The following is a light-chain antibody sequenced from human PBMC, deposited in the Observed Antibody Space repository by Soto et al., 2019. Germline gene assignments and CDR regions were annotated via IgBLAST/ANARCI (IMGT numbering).Light chain of an antibody. CDR1: QSVSSTY. CDR2: GAS. V-gene: IGKV3-20*01. J-gene: IGKJ2*01. CDR3: QQFGSSPTMYT. Sequence: EIVLTQSPGTVSLSPGERATLSCRASQSVSSTYLAWYQHKPGQAPRLLIYGASSRATGIPDRFSGSGSGTDFTLTISRLEPEDFAVYYCQQFGSSPTMYTFGQGTKLEIK.